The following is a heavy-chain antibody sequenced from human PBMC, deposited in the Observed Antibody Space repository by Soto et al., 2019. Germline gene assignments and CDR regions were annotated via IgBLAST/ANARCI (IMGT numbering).Heavy chain of an antibody. V-gene: IGHV3-23*01. CDR3: ARGSEDSYPGSRVFDF. J-gene: IGHJ4*02. D-gene: IGHD3-10*01. Sequence: GSLRLSCVGSGFTFGSRAMSWVRQAPGEGLEWVSTTTDTGGGTKYADSVRGRFTISRDNSKNTIDLQMSSLRADDSAVYYCARGSEDSYPGSRVFDFWGRGTLVTVSS. CDR2: TTDTGGGT. CDR1: GFTFGSRA.